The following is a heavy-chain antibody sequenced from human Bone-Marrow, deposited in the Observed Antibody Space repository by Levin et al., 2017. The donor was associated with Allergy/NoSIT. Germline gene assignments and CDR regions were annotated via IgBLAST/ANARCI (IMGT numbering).Heavy chain of an antibody. V-gene: IGHV3-7*01. Sequence: GGSLRLSCAGSASTFSKFWMSWVRQAPGKGLEWVANINENGRDKYYVDSVKGRFTISRDNAKHSLYLQMDSLRVEDTALYYCVKSANTLSSSSDYWGQGTPVTVSS. CDR1: ASTFSKFW. D-gene: IGHD5-18*01. CDR2: INENGRDK. CDR3: VKSANTLSSSSDY. J-gene: IGHJ4*02.